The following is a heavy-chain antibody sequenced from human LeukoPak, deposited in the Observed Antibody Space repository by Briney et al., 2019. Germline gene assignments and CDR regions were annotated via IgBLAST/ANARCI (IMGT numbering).Heavy chain of an antibody. CDR2: IYYSGST. CDR3: ASHYGSGSYYWAFDI. V-gene: IGHV4-59*01. D-gene: IGHD3-10*01. CDR1: GGSISSYY. J-gene: IGHJ3*02. Sequence: SEILSLTCTVSGGSISSYYWSWIRQPPGKGLEWIGYIYYSGSTNYNPSLKSRVTISVDTSKNQFSLKLSSVTAADTAVYYCASHYGSGSYYWAFDIWGQGTMVTVS.